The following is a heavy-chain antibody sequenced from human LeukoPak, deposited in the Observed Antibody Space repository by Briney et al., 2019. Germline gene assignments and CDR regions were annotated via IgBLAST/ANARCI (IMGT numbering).Heavy chain of an antibody. CDR2: IIPIFGTA. D-gene: IGHD2-2*03. V-gene: IGHV1-69*01. J-gene: IGHJ6*03. CDR3: ARDRGYCSSTSCYRYYYYYMDV. CDR1: GGTFSSYA. Sequence: GASVKVSCKASGGTFSSYAVSWVRQAPGQGLEWMGGIIPIFGTANYAQKFQDRVTITADESTSTAYMELSSLRSEDTAVYYCARDRGYCSSTSCYRYYYYYMDVWGKGTTVTISS.